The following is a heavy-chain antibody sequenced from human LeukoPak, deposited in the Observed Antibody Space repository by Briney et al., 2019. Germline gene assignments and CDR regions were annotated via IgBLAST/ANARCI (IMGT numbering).Heavy chain of an antibody. Sequence: SETLSLTCNVSGGSIDNEYWTWIRQPPGKGLEWIGYVYYSGSTVYNPSLKSRVTISVEASKNQFSLKLSSVTAADTAVYYCARDTPTEWYYDFWSGSGSAIDYWGQGTLVTVSS. D-gene: IGHD3-3*01. V-gene: IGHV4-59*12. CDR2: VYYSGST. J-gene: IGHJ4*02. CDR3: ARDTPTEWYYDFWSGSGSAIDY. CDR1: GGSIDNEY.